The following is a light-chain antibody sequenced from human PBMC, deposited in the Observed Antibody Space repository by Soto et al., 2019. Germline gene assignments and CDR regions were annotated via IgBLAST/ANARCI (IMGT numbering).Light chain of an antibody. J-gene: IGLJ2*01. Sequence: QSVLPQPPSVSGAPGQRVTISCTGSSSNIGAGYDVHWYQQLPGTAPKLLIHGNSNRPSGVPDRVSGSKSGTSAALAITGLQAEDEADYYCQSYDSSLSGYVVFVGGTKLTVL. V-gene: IGLV1-40*01. CDR3: QSYDSSLSGYVV. CDR2: GNS. CDR1: SSNIGAGYD.